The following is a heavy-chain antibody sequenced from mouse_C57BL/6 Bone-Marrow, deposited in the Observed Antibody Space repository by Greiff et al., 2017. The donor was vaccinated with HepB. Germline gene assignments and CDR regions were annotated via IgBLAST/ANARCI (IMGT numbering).Heavy chain of an antibody. J-gene: IGHJ1*03. CDR2: IHPNSGST. Sequence: QVQLQQPGAELVKPGASVKLSCKASGYTFTSYWMHWVKQRPGQGLEWIGMIHPNSGSTNYNEKFKSKATLTVDKSSSTAYMQLSSLTSEDSAVYYCARSPTVVATPYWYFDVWGTGTTVTVSS. V-gene: IGHV1-64*01. CDR1: GYTFTSYW. CDR3: ARSPTVVATPYWYFDV. D-gene: IGHD1-1*01.